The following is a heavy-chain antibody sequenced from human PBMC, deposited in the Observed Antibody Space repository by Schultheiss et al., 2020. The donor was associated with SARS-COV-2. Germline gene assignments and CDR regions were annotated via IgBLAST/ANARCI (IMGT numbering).Heavy chain of an antibody. J-gene: IGHJ6*02. Sequence: GGLRLSCAASGFTFSSYSMNWVRQAPGKGLEWVSSISSSSSYIYYADSVKGRFTISRDNAKNSLYLQMNSLRAEDTAVYYCARDLNGEYSSGWTRQRYYYYYGMDVWGQGTTVTVSS. CDR1: GFTFSSYS. CDR2: ISSSSSYI. CDR3: ARDLNGEYSSGWTRQRYYYYYGMDV. D-gene: IGHD6-19*01. V-gene: IGHV3-21*01.